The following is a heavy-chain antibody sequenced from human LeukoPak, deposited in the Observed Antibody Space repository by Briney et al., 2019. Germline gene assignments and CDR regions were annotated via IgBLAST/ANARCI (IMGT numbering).Heavy chain of an antibody. CDR1: GFSFSSYA. CDR2: ISGSGGRT. CDR3: AKDRSSSLIAVVIKH. Sequence: PGGSLRLSCAASGFSFSSYAMTWVRQAPGKGLEWVSGISGSGGRTDYADSVKGRFTISKDFSKNTLSLQMNNLRAEDTAVYYCAKDRSSSLIAVVIKHWRQGTLVTVFS. J-gene: IGHJ4*02. D-gene: IGHD3-22*01. V-gene: IGHV3-23*01.